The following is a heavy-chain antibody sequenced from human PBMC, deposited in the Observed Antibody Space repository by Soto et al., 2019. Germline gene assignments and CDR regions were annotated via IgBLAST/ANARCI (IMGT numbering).Heavy chain of an antibody. CDR1: GDSVSSNSAA. CDR2: TYYRSKWYN. J-gene: IGHJ6*02. CDR3: ARGKIAVAGPNYYYYYGMDV. Sequence: SQTLSLTCAISGDSVSSNSAAWNWIRPSPSRGLEWLGRTYYRSKWYNDYAVSVKSRITINPDTSKNQFSLQLNSVTPEDTAVYYCARGKIAVAGPNYYYYYGMDVWGQGTTVTVSS. D-gene: IGHD6-19*01. V-gene: IGHV6-1*01.